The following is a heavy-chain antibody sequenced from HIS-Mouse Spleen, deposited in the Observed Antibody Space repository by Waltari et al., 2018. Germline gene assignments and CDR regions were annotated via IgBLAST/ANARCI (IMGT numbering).Heavy chain of an antibody. CDR2: ISYDGSNK. V-gene: IGHV3-30-3*01. D-gene: IGHD3-10*01. Sequence: QVQLVESGGGVVQPGRSLRLSCAASGFTFSSYAMHWFRQAPGKGLEWVAVISYDGSNKYYADSVKGRFTISRDNSKNTLYLQMNSLRAEDTAVYYCARDRSLGDFDYWGQGTLVTVSS. CDR3: ARDRSLGDFDY. CDR1: GFTFSSYA. J-gene: IGHJ4*02.